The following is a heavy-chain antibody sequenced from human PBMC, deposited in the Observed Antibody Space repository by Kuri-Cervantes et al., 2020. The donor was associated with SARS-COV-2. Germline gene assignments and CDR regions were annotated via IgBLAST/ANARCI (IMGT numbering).Heavy chain of an antibody. J-gene: IGHJ4*02. D-gene: IGHD6-13*01. V-gene: IGHV1-2*02. CDR1: GYSFTGYY. CDR2: INPNSGGT. CDR3: ARGGVAATVRPDY. Sequence: ASVKVSCKASGYSFTGYYMYWVRQAPGQGLECMGWINPNSGGTNYAQKLQGRVTMTTDTSTSTAYMELRSLRSDDTAVYYCARGGVAATVRPDYWGQGTLVTVSS.